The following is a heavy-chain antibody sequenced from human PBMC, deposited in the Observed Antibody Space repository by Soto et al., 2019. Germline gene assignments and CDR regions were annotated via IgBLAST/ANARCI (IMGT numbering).Heavy chain of an antibody. CDR1: GFTFSSYA. CDR3: AKDEGYNWNDVPAVFDF. J-gene: IGHJ4*02. Sequence: EVQLLESGGGLVQPGGSLRLSCAASGFTFSSYAMSWVRQAPGKGLEWVSAISGSGGSTYYADSVKGRFTISRDNSKNTLYVQMNSLRAEDTAVYYCAKDEGYNWNDVPAVFDFWGQGTLVTVSS. CDR2: ISGSGGST. V-gene: IGHV3-23*01. D-gene: IGHD1-20*01.